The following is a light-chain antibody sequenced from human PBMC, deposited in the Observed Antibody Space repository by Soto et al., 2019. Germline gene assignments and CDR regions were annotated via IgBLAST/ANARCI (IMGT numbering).Light chain of an antibody. J-gene: IGKJ1*01. V-gene: IGKV1-39*01. Sequence: DIQMTQSQSSLSASVGDRVSITCRASQSISNFLNWYQHKPGKAPRLLIYASSILESGVPSRFSGSGSGTDFTLTISSLQPEDFATYYCQQSYSTPRAFGQGTKVELK. CDR3: QQSYSTPRA. CDR2: ASS. CDR1: QSISNF.